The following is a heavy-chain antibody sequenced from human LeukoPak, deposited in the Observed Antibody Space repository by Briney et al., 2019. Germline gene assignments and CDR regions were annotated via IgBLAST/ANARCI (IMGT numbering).Heavy chain of an antibody. Sequence: PSETLSLTCTVSGGSISSYYWSWIRLPPGKGLEWIGYIYYSGSTNYNPSLRSRVTISVDTSKNQFSLKVNSVTAADTAVYYCARDFGGHYYFDDWGQGTLVTVSS. V-gene: IGHV4-59*12. CDR2: IYYSGST. CDR3: ARDFGGHYYFDD. CDR1: GGSISSYY. J-gene: IGHJ4*02. D-gene: IGHD3-10*01.